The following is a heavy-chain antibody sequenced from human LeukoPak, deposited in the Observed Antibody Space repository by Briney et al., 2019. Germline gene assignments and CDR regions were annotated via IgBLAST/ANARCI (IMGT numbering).Heavy chain of an antibody. Sequence: GGSLRLSCAASGFTFDDYGMSWVRQAPGEGLEWVSGISWNGGSTGYADSVKGRFTISRDNAKNSLYLQMNSLRAEDTALYYCARGPSHTIFGVVLFDYWGQGTLVTVSS. V-gene: IGHV3-20*04. CDR3: ARGPSHTIFGVVLFDY. D-gene: IGHD3-3*01. CDR2: ISWNGGST. J-gene: IGHJ4*02. CDR1: GFTFDDYG.